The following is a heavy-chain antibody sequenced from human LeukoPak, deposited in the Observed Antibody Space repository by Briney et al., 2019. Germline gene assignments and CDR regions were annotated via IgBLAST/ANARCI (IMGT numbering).Heavy chain of an antibody. V-gene: IGHV4-34*01. J-gene: IGHJ5*02. D-gene: IGHD3-9*01. CDR2: INHSGST. Sequence: SETLSLTCAVYGGSSSGYYWSWIRQPPGKGLEWIGEINHSGSTNYNPSLKSRVTISVDTSKNQFSLKLSSVTAADTAVYYCARVRGLRYFDWLLKYNWSDPWGQGTLVTVSS. CDR1: GGSSSGYY. CDR3: ARVRGLRYFDWLLKYNWSDP.